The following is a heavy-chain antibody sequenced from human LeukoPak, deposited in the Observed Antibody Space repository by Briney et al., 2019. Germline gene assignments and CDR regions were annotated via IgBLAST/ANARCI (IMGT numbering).Heavy chain of an antibody. CDR3: ARDHYDFWSGYYTGNWFDP. J-gene: IGHJ5*02. V-gene: IGHV1-2*06. D-gene: IGHD3-3*01. Sequence: GASVKVSCKASGYTFTGYYMHWVRQAPGQRLEWMGRINPNSGGTNYAQKFQGRVTMTRDTSISTAYMELSRLRSDDTAVYYCARDHYDFWSGYYTGNWFDPWGQGTLVTVSS. CDR1: GYTFTGYY. CDR2: INPNSGGT.